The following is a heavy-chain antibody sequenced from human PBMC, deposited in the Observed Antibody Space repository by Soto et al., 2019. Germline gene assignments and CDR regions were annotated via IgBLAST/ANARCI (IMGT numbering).Heavy chain of an antibody. Sequence: QVQLVESGGGVVQPGRSLRLSCAASGFTFSSYGMHWVRQAPGKGLEWVAVIWYDGSNKYYADSVKGRFTISRDNSKNTLYLQMNSLRAEDTAVYYRARDLYSGYDYLYYFDYWGQGTLVTVSS. J-gene: IGHJ4*02. D-gene: IGHD5-12*01. V-gene: IGHV3-33*01. CDR2: IWYDGSNK. CDR1: GFTFSSYG. CDR3: ARDLYSGYDYLYYFDY.